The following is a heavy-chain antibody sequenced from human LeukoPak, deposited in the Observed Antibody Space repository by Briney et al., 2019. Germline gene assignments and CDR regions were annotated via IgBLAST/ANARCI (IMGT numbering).Heavy chain of an antibody. D-gene: IGHD5-24*01. V-gene: IGHV1-3*01. CDR1: GYTFTSYA. CDR2: INAGNGNT. CDR3: ARGRDSLQARSFDP. J-gene: IGHJ5*02. Sequence: GASVTVSCKASGYTFTSYAMHWVRQAPGQRLEWMGWINAGNGNTKYSQKFQGRVTITRDTSASTAYMELSSLRSEDTAVYYCARGRDSLQARSFDPWGQGTLVTVSS.